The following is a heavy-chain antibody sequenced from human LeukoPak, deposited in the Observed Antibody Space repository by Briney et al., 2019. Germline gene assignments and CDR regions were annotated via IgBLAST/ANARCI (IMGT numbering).Heavy chain of an antibody. D-gene: IGHD4-11*01. J-gene: IGHJ6*03. V-gene: IGHV1-2*02. CDR2: INPNSGGT. Sequence: GASVNVSCMASGYTFTGYYMHWVRQAPGQGREWMGWINPNSGGTNYAQKFQGRVTMTRDTSISTAYMELNRLRSDDTAVYYCARERWEVTIDYYYYYMDVWGKGTTVTVSS. CDR3: ARERWEVTIDYYYYYMDV. CDR1: GYTFTGYY.